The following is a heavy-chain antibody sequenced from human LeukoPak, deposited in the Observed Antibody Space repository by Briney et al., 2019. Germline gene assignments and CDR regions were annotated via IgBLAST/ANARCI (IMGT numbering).Heavy chain of an antibody. CDR1: GFTFSSYS. Sequence: GGSLRLSCAASGFTFSSYSMNWVRQAPGKGLEWVSSISSSSSYIYYADSVKGRFTISRDNAKNSLYLQMNSLRAEDTAVYYCARVGSSGSHYYYYYYMDVWGKGTTVTVSS. V-gene: IGHV3-21*01. CDR3: ARVGSSGSHYYYYYYMDV. D-gene: IGHD3-22*01. CDR2: ISSSSSYI. J-gene: IGHJ6*03.